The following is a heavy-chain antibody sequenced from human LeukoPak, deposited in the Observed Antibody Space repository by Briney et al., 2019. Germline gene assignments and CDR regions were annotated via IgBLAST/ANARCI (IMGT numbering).Heavy chain of an antibody. CDR2: IYTSGST. Sequence: SETLSLTCIVSGGSISSYYWSWIRQPAGKGREWIGRIYTSGSTNYNPSLKSRVTMSVDTSKNQFSLKLSSVTAADTAVYYCARDQPNGAFDIWGQGTMVTVSS. V-gene: IGHV4-4*07. J-gene: IGHJ3*02. D-gene: IGHD1-14*01. CDR1: GGSISSYY. CDR3: ARDQPNGAFDI.